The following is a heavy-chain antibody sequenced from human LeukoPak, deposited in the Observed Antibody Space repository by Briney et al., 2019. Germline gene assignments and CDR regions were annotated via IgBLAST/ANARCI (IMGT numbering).Heavy chain of an antibody. CDR3: AIGVEMATMAY. V-gene: IGHV4-39*07. CDR2: IYYSGST. Sequence: SETLSLTCTVSGGSISSSSYYWGWIRQPPGKGLGWIGSIYYSGSTYYNPSLKSRVTISVDTSKNQFSLKLSSVTAADTAVYYCAIGVEMATMAYWGQGTLVTVSS. CDR1: GGSISSSSYY. J-gene: IGHJ4*02. D-gene: IGHD5-24*01.